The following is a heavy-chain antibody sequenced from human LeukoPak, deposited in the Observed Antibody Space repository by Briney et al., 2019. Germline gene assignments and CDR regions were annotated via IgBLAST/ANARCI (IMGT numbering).Heavy chain of an antibody. CDR2: ISGNGGST. Sequence: GGSLSLSCAASGFTSSVVTMKWVRQAPGKGLEWVSDISGNGGSTYYADSVKGRFIISRDNSKNTLYLQMNSLRDEDTAVYYCAKDSFGAWLRESTIDCWGQGTLVTVSS. D-gene: IGHD3-10*01. CDR1: GFTSSVVT. V-gene: IGHV3-23*01. J-gene: IGHJ4*02. CDR3: AKDSFGAWLRESTIDC.